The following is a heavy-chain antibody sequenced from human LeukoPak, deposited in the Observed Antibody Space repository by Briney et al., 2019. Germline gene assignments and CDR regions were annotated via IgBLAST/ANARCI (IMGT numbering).Heavy chain of an antibody. CDR3: ARESPHYYGSGSYNYYYYYYMDV. D-gene: IGHD3-10*01. Sequence: PSETLSLTCTVSGGSISSYYWSWIRQPPGKGLEWIGYIYYSGSTYYNPSLKSRVTISVDTSKNQFSLKLSSVTAADTAVHYCARESPHYYGSGSYNYYYYYYMDVWGKGTTVTVSS. V-gene: IGHV4-59*01. CDR2: IYYSGST. J-gene: IGHJ6*03. CDR1: GGSISSYY.